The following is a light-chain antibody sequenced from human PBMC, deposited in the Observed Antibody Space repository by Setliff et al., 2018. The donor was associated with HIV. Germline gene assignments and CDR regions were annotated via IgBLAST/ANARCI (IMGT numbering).Light chain of an antibody. J-gene: IGLJ1*01. Sequence: QSALTQPASVSGSPGQSITISCTATSSDVGGYNYVSWYQQHPGKAPKLVIYDVSNRPSGVSNRFSGSKSGNTASLTISGLQAEDEADYYCSAYTTSSTRGVFGTGTKGTVL. CDR1: SSDVGGYNY. CDR2: DVS. V-gene: IGLV2-14*03. CDR3: SAYTTSSTRGV.